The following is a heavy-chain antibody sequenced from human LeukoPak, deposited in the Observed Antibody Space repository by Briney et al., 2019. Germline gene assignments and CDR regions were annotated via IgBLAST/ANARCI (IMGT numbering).Heavy chain of an antibody. J-gene: IGHJ4*02. D-gene: IGHD6-19*01. V-gene: IGHV3-30*02. CDR3: AAQQWLVTNYDY. Sequence: GGSLRLSCAASGFTFSSYGMHWVRQAPGKGLEWVAFIRYDGSNKYYADSVKGRFTISRDNAKNSLYLQMNGLRAEDTAVYYCAAQQWLVTNYDYWGQGTLVTVSS. CDR2: IRYDGSNK. CDR1: GFTFSSYG.